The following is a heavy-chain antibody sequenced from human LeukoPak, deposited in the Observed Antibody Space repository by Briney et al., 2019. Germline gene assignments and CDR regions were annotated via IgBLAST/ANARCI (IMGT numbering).Heavy chain of an antibody. CDR2: IYPGDSDT. Sequence: KISCKGSGYSFSNYWIGWVRQRPGKGLEWMGIIYPGDSDTRYIPSFHGHVTISADKAVSTAYLQWNSLKASDTAMYYCARYREMATTHCFDYWGQGALVTVSS. J-gene: IGHJ4*02. D-gene: IGHD5-24*01. CDR1: GYSFSNYW. V-gene: IGHV5-51*01. CDR3: ARYREMATTHCFDY.